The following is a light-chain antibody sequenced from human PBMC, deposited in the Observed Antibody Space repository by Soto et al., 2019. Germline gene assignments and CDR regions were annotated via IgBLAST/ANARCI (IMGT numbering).Light chain of an antibody. J-gene: IGKJ5*01. CDR1: QSVSSN. CDR2: GAS. Sequence: IVITQSPATLSVSPGERATLSCRASQSVSSNLAWYQQKPGQAPRLLIYGASSRATGIPDRFSGSGSGTDFTLTISRLEPEDFAVYYCQQYGSSITFGQGTRLEIK. CDR3: QQYGSSIT. V-gene: IGKV3-20*01.